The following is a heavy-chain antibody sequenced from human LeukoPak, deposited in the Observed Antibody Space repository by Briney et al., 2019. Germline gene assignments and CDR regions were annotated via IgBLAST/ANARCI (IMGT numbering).Heavy chain of an antibody. Sequence: ASVKVSCKASGYTFTTYGVTWVRQAPRQGLEWMGWISGFNGNTNDAQKFQGRVTMTTDTSTSTAYMELRSLTSDDTAVFYCARDRDGYNGGDYWGQGTLVTVSS. J-gene: IGHJ4*02. V-gene: IGHV1-18*01. D-gene: IGHD5-24*01. CDR3: ARDRDGYNGGDY. CDR2: ISGFNGNT. CDR1: GYTFTTYG.